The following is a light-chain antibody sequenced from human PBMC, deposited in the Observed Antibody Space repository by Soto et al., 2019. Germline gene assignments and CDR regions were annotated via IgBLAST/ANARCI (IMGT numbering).Light chain of an antibody. CDR3: QQYGSPPTT. CDR2: DAS. Sequence: EIVLTQSPGTLSVSPGARAPLSCRATQSVSSKSLAWYQQNAGQAPRLIIYDASKRAADVPDRFSGSGSGTDFTLTISRLEAEDFAVYYCQQYGSPPTTFGQGTRLEIK. J-gene: IGKJ5*01. V-gene: IGKV3-20*01. CDR1: QSVSSKS.